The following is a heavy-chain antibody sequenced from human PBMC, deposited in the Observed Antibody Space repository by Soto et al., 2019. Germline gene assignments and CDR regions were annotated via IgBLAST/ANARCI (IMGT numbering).Heavy chain of an antibody. CDR1: GGTFSSYT. V-gene: IGHV1-69*04. Sequence: ASVKVSCKASGGTFSSYTISWVRQAPGQGFEWMGRIIPILGIANYAQKFQGRVTITADKSTSTAYMELSSLRSEDTAVYYCARDRDILTGYKTSGMDVWGQGTTVTVSS. CDR3: ARDRDILTGYKTSGMDV. J-gene: IGHJ6*02. CDR2: IIPILGIA. D-gene: IGHD3-9*01.